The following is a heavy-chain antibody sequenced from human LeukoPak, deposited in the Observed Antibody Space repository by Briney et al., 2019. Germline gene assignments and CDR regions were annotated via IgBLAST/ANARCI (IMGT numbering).Heavy chain of an antibody. D-gene: IGHD3-10*01. V-gene: IGHV5-51*01. J-gene: IGHJ6*02. CDR2: IFPADSDT. Sequence: GESLKISCKGSGYSFSSYWIGWVRQMPGKGLEWMGNIFPADSDTRYSPSFQGQVTISADKSISTAYLQWSGLKASDTAMYYCARKGLGSQVPRGMDVWGQGTTVTVSS. CDR3: ARKGLGSQVPRGMDV. CDR1: GYSFSSYW.